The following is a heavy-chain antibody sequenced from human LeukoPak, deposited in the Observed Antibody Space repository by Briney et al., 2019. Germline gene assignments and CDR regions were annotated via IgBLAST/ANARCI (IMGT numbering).Heavy chain of an antibody. CDR1: GITFSSYG. D-gene: IGHD5-24*01. V-gene: IGHV3-30*02. Sequence: GGSLRLSCAASGITFSSYGMHWVRQAPGKGLEWVAFIRYDGSNKYYADSVKGRFTISRDNSKNTLYLQMNSLRAEDTAVYYCAKDLGDGYASDYWGQGTLVTVSS. CDR3: AKDLGDGYASDY. CDR2: IRYDGSNK. J-gene: IGHJ4*02.